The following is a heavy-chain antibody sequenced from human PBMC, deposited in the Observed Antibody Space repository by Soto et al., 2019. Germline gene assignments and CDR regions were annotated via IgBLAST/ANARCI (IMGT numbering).Heavy chain of an antibody. CDR1: TYMFSNYG. V-gene: IGHV1-18*01. CDR2: ISAYNGNT. Sequence: ASVKVSCKTSTYMFSNYGVSWVRQAPGQGLEWMGWISAYNGNTNYAQKFKGRVTLTTDTPTSTAYMELRSLRSDDTAVYYCARDTYYYQSGSYDNAGMDVWVQGTTVTVSS. J-gene: IGHJ6*02. CDR3: ARDTYYYQSGSYDNAGMDV. D-gene: IGHD3-10*01.